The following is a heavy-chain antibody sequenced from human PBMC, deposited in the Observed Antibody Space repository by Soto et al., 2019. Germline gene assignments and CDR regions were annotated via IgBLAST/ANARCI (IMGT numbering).Heavy chain of an antibody. J-gene: IGHJ4*02. Sequence: GGSLRLSCAASGFTFSSYAISWIRLSPGKGLEWVSVISGGGDSTYYTPSVKGRFTISRDDFKNTLYPQMNSLRTEDTAIYYCAKLRDFVVLPAGILDYWGPGTLVTVSS. V-gene: IGHV3-23*01. CDR2: ISGGGDST. CDR3: AKLRDFVVLPAGILDY. D-gene: IGHD2-8*01. CDR1: GFTFSSYA.